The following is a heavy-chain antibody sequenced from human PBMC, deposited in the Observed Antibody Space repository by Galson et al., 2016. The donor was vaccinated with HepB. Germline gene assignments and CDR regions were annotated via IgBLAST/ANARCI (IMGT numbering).Heavy chain of an antibody. Sequence: SLRLSCAASGFTFSTYSMNWVRQAPGKGLEWVSSISSSNTYIYYADSVKGRFTISRDNAKNSLYLQMNSLRAEDTAKYYCARFGRVIAVAGKPPYFDYWGQGSLVTVSS. CDR1: GFTFSTYS. V-gene: IGHV3-21*01. D-gene: IGHD6-19*01. CDR3: ARFGRVIAVAGKPPYFDY. J-gene: IGHJ4*02. CDR2: ISSSNTYI.